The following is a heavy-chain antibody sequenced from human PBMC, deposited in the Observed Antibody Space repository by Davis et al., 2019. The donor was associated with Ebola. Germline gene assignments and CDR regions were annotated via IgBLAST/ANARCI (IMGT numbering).Heavy chain of an antibody. J-gene: IGHJ6*02. CDR1: GYSFTSYW. V-gene: IGHV5-10-1*01. D-gene: IGHD2-2*01. Sequence: GESLKISCKGSGYSFTSYWISWVRQMPGKGLEWMGRIDPSDSYTNYSPSFQGHVTISADKSISTAYLQWSSLRSEDTAVYYCASDIVVVPAATYGKDVWGQGTTVTVSS. CDR2: IDPSDSYT. CDR3: ASDIVVVPAATYGKDV.